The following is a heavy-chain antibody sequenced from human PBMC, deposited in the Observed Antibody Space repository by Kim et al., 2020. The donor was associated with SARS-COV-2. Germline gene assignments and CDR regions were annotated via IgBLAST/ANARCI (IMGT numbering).Heavy chain of an antibody. CDR3: ARDLQSVGIWFGELLLTHPDY. V-gene: IGHV7-4-1*02. Sequence: ASVKVSCKASGYTFTSYAMNWVRQAPGQGLEWMGWINTNTGNPTYAQGFTGRFVFSLDTSVSTAYLQISSLKAEDTAVYYCARDLQSVGIWFGELLLTHPDYWGQGTLVTVSS. CDR2: INTNTGNP. D-gene: IGHD3-10*01. CDR1: GYTFTSYA. J-gene: IGHJ4*02.